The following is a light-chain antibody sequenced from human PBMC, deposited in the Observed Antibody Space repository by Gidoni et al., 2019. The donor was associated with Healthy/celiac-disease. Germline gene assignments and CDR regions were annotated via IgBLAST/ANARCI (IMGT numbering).Light chain of an antibody. CDR3: CSYVGSYSLV. J-gene: IGLJ3*02. Sequence: QSALTQPRSVSGSPGQSVTISFTGTSSDVGGYNYVTWYQQHPGNATKLLIYDVSKRPSGVPDRFSGSKSGHSASLTISGLQAEDEADYYCCSYVGSYSLVFGGGTKLTVL. V-gene: IGLV2-11*01. CDR2: DVS. CDR1: SSDVGGYNY.